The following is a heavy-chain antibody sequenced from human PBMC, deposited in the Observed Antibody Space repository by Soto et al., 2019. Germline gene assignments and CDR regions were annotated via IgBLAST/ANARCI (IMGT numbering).Heavy chain of an antibody. J-gene: IGHJ3*02. D-gene: IGHD2-21*02. CDR1: GYSFTSYW. V-gene: IGHV5-51*03. Sequence: GESLKISCKGSGYSFTSYWIGWVRQMPGKGLEWMGIIYPGDSDTRYSPSFQGQVTVSADKSISTAYLQWSSLKASDTAMYYCARLDCGGDCYLGFDIWGQGTMVTVSS. CDR3: ARLDCGGDCYLGFDI. CDR2: IYPGDSDT.